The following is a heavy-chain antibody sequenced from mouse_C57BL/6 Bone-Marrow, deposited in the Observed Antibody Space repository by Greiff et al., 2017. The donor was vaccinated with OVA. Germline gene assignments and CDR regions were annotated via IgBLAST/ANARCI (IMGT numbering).Heavy chain of an antibody. CDR1: GYTFTSYW. D-gene: IGHD2-5*01. CDR3: ARGVYSNYGLFDY. CDR2: INPSNGGT. J-gene: IGHJ2*01. Sequence: VQLQQPGTELVKPGASVKLSCKASGYTFTSYWMHWVKQRPGQGLEWIGNINPSNGGTNYNEKFKSKATLTVDKSSSTAYMQLSSLTSEDSAVYYCARGVYSNYGLFDYWGQGTTLTVSS. V-gene: IGHV1-53*01.